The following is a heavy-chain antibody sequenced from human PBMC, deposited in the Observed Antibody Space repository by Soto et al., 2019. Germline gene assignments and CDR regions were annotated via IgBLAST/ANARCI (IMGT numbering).Heavy chain of an antibody. Sequence: QVELVESGGGVVQPGRSLRLSCAASGFPFSSYGMHWVRQAPGKGLEWVAVTSYDGRTKYHADSVKGRFIISRDNSKNTLYLQMNSLRVDDTAVYYCAKRVGASPDYYYAMDVWGQGTTVTVS. J-gene: IGHJ6*02. CDR1: GFPFSSYG. D-gene: IGHD1-26*01. V-gene: IGHV3-30*18. CDR2: TSYDGRTK. CDR3: AKRVGASPDYYYAMDV.